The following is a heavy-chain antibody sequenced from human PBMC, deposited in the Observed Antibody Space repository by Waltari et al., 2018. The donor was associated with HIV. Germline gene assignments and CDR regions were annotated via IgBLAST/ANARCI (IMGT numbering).Heavy chain of an antibody. Sequence: QLQLQESGPGLVKPSETVSLTCTVSGGSISGNRHYWGRIRQPPGKGLEWIGSIYYSGNTYYKPSLLSRITMSVDTPKNQFSQKLSSVTDADAAVYYCARVSAWFHLEGGDVWGQGTTVTVSS. J-gene: IGHJ6*02. CDR2: IYYSGNT. V-gene: IGHV4-39*01. CDR1: GGSISGNRHY. D-gene: IGHD3-3*01. CDR3: ARVSAWFHLEGGDV.